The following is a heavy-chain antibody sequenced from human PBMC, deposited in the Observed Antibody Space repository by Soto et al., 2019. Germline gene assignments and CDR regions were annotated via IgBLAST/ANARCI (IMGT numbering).Heavy chain of an antibody. V-gene: IGHV3-23*01. D-gene: IGHD3-16*01. Sequence: GGSLRLSCVASGFPFSAYAMNWVRQTPGKGLEWVCGIGGSGTTIYCADSVKGRSTISRDNFGNTMYLQMNSVRVEDTAVYYRARSVGPLSWSDPGGQGTRVTVSS. J-gene: IGHJ5*02. CDR3: ARSVGPLSWSDP. CDR1: GFPFSAYA. CDR2: IGGSGTTI.